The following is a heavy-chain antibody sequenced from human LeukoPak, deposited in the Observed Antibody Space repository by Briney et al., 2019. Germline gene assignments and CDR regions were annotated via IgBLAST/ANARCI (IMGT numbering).Heavy chain of an antibody. Sequence: GGSLRLSCAASGFTFSGYWMSWVRLAPGKGLEWVANINKDGSERYNVDSVKGRFTISRDNANKSLYLQMNSLRAEDTSVYYCARESKGRSKIDYWGQGTLVTVSS. CDR1: GFTFSGYW. D-gene: IGHD4-17*01. CDR2: INKDGSER. CDR3: ARESKGRSKIDY. V-gene: IGHV3-7*01. J-gene: IGHJ4*02.